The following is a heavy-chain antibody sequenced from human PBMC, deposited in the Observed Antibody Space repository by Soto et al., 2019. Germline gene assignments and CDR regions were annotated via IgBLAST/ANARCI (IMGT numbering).Heavy chain of an antibody. CDR1: GCSISSYY. D-gene: IGHD6-19*01. CDR2: IYYSGST. V-gene: IGHV4-39*01. Sequence: SETLSLTCTVSGCSISSYYWGWIRQPPGKGLEWIGSIYYSGSTYYNPSLKSRVTISVDTSKNQLSLRLTSVTAADTAVYYCGGPSSNSGWWLDNWGQGTLVTVSS. J-gene: IGHJ4*02. CDR3: GGPSSNSGWWLDN.